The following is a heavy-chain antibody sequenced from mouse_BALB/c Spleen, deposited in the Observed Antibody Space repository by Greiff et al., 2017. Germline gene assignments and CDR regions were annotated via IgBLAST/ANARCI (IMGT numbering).Heavy chain of an antibody. J-gene: IGHJ2*01. CDR3: ARLPRPGSSPLDY. CDR1: GFTFSSYA. D-gene: IGHD1-1*01. CDR2: ISSGGSYT. V-gene: IGHV5-9-3*01. Sequence: EVQRVESGGGLVKPGGSLKLSCAASGFTFSSYAMSWVRQTPEKRLEWVATISSGGSYTYYPDSVKGRFTISRDNAKNTLYLQMSSLRSEDTAMYYCARLPRPGSSPLDYWGQGTTLTVSS.